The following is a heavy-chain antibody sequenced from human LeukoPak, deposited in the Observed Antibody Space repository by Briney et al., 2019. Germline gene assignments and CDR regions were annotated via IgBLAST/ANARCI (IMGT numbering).Heavy chain of an antibody. CDR1: GYTFTGYY. V-gene: IGHV1-2*02. D-gene: IGHD3-10*01. Sequence: ASVKVSCKASGYTFTGYYMHWVRQAPGQGLEWMGWINPNSGGTNYAQKFQGRVTMTRDTSISTAYMELSRLRSDDTAVYYCARDLDTITYYYGSGSLGYWGQGTLVTVSS. J-gene: IGHJ4*02. CDR2: INPNSGGT. CDR3: ARDLDTITYYYGSGSLGY.